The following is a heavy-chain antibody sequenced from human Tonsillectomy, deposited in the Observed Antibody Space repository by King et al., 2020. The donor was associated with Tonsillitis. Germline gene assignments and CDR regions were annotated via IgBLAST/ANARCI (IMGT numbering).Heavy chain of an antibody. V-gene: IGHV4-30-2*01. CDR1: GDSISGHGYS. J-gene: IGHJ5*02. D-gene: IGHD2-8*01. CDR3: ARVMRAATQRFDP. CDR2: MYYNGKT. Sequence: QLQESGSGLVKPSQTLSLTCAVSGDSISGHGYSWSWIRQPPGKGLEWIGYMYYNGKTYYSPSLESRVTISVDRSKNQFSLKLGSVTAADTAVYYCARVMRAATQRFDPWGQGTRVTVSS.